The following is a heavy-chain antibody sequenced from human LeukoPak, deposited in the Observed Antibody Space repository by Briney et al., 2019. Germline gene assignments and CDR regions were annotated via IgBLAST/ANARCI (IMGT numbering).Heavy chain of an antibody. V-gene: IGHV3-43*01. D-gene: IGHD2/OR15-2a*01. J-gene: IGHJ6*02. CDR2: ISWDGFGT. Sequence: PGGSLRLSCVASGFTFDEYTMHWVRQPPGKGLEWVFLISWDGFGTYYADSVKGRFTISRDNRKNFVHLQMNSLKTEDTAFYYCEKARAQCYSNNCYYYHGMDVWGQGTTVIVSS. CDR1: GFTFDEYT. CDR3: EKARAQCYSNNCYYYHGMDV.